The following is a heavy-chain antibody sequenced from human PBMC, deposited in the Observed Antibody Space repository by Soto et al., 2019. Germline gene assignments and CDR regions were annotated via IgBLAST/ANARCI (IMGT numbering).Heavy chain of an antibody. V-gene: IGHV1-46*01. CDR2: INPSGGST. J-gene: IGHJ5*02. CDR3: ARGWGPYYDSSGYLLDT. Sequence: ASVKVSCKASGYTFTSYYMHWVRQAPGQGLEWMGIINPSGGSTSYAQKFQGRVTMTRDTSTSTVYMELSSLRSEDTAVYYCARGWGPYYDSSGYLLDTWGQGTMVTVSS. D-gene: IGHD3-22*01. CDR1: GYTFTSYY.